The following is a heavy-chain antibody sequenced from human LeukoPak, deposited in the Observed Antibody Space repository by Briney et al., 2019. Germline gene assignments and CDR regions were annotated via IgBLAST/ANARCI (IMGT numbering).Heavy chain of an antibody. V-gene: IGHV4-4*09. CDR2: TFSSGAT. CDR1: GGSMSGYY. J-gene: IGHJ4*02. Sequence: SETLSLTCIVSGGSMSGYYWSWIRQPPGKRLEWIGHTFSSGATTYNPSLKSRVTISVDTSRSQFSLNLSSVTAADTAVYYCARRSRDGYFLDSWGQGTLVTVSS. D-gene: IGHD5-24*01. CDR3: ARRSRDGYFLDS.